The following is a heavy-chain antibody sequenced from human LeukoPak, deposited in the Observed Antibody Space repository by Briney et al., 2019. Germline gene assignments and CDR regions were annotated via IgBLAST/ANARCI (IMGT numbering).Heavy chain of an antibody. CDR3: ARDVGL. V-gene: IGHV3-30-3*01. CDR2: ISYDGGNK. CDR1: GFTFSTYW. J-gene: IGHJ4*02. Sequence: PGGSLRLSCAASGFTFSTYWMTWVRQAPGKGLEWVALISYDGGNKYCVDSVKGRFTISRDNSKNTLYLQMNSLRAEDTAVYYCARDVGLWGQGTLVTVSS. D-gene: IGHD1-26*01.